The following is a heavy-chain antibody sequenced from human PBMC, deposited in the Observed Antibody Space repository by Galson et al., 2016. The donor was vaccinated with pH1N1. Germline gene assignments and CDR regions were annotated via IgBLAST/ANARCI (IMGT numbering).Heavy chain of an antibody. CDR1: GFRFSSYG. Sequence: LRLSCAASGFRFSSYGMHWVRQAPGKGLEWVAGISYDGSDKFYADSVKGRFTTSRDNSKNTLYLLMDSLRYDDTAVYYCAKDQSVFDLPIDYWGQGTLVSVSS. CDR3: AKDQSVFDLPIDY. D-gene: IGHD3-9*01. CDR2: ISYDGSDK. J-gene: IGHJ4*02. V-gene: IGHV3-30*18.